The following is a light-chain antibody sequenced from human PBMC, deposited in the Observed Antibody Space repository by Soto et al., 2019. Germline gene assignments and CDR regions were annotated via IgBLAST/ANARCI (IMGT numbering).Light chain of an antibody. V-gene: IGKV3-20*01. J-gene: IGKJ2*01. CDR2: GAS. CDR3: HQYGSAPYT. Sequence: EIVLTQSPGTLSLSPGERATLSCRASQSVSSNYLAWYQQKPGQAPRLLIYGASSRATGIPDRFSGSGSGTDFTLTIIRLEPEDFAVYYCHQYGSAPYTFGQGTKLEIK. CDR1: QSVSSNY.